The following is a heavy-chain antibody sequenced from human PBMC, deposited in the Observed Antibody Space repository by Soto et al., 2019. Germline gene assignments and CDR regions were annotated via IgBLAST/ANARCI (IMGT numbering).Heavy chain of an antibody. CDR1: GFTFGDYA. CDR3: AKSHTTSGWYVTTDY. J-gene: IGHJ4*01. CDR2: ISWNSGSI. Sequence: PGGSLRRSCAASGFTFGDYAMQWVRQAPGKGLEWVSAISWNSGSIDYADSVKGRFTISRDNAKNSLYLQMNSLRAEDTALYYCAKSHTTSGWYVTTDYWGQGTRVTVSS. V-gene: IGHV3-9*01. D-gene: IGHD6-19*01.